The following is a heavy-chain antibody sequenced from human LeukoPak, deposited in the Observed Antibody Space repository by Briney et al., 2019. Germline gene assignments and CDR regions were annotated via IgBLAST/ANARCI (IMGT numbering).Heavy chain of an antibody. CDR2: ISSSSSYI. J-gene: IGHJ3*02. Sequence: PGGSLRLSCAASGFTFSSYSMNWVRQAPGKGLEWVSSISSSSSYIYYADSVKGRSTISRDNAKNSLYLQMNSLRAEDTAVYYCARAKFSGSYGDAFDIWGQGTMVTVSS. CDR3: ARAKFSGSYGDAFDI. D-gene: IGHD1-26*01. CDR1: GFTFSSYS. V-gene: IGHV3-21*01.